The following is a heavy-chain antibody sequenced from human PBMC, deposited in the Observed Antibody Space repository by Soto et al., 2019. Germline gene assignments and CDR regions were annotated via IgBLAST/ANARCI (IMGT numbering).Heavy chain of an antibody. CDR1: GLTVSGKKY. J-gene: IGHJ3*01. V-gene: IGHV3-53*01. D-gene: IGHD1-1*01. Sequence: DVQLVESGGGLIQPGESLRLSCAAFGLTVSGKKYVAWVRQAPGKGLEWVSALYDVDGTYYADSVKGRFTTSRDSSKTTVYRQMNGRRPDDTAVYYCASWHEREHAYDVWGQGTTVTVSS. CDR2: LYDVDGT. CDR3: ASWHEREHAYDV.